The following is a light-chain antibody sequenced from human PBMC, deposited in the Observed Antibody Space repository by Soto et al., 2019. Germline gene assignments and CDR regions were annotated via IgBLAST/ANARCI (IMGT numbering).Light chain of an antibody. J-gene: IGKJ1*01. CDR2: SAS. CDR3: QQRNNYPLT. CDR1: QGISSF. V-gene: IGKV1-9*01. Sequence: DIQLTQSPSFLSASVGDRVTITCRASQGISSFLAWYQQQPGKAPKLLIYSASTLQSGVPSSFSGSGSGTEFTLTISRLQPEDFATYYCQQRNNYPLTFGQETKVEI.